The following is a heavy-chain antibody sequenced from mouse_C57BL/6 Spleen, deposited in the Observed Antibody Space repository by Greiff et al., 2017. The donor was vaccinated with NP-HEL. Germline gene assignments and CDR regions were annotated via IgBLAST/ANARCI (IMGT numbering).Heavy chain of an antibody. CDR3: ARGYGSQPYWYFDV. V-gene: IGHV1-82*01. Sequence: QVQLQQSGPELVKPGASVKISCKASGYAFSSSWMNWVKQRPGKGLEWIGRIYPGDGDTNYNGKFKGKATLTADKSSSTAYMQLSSLTSEDSAVYFCARGYGSQPYWYFDVWGTGTTVTVSS. CDR2: IYPGDGDT. D-gene: IGHD1-1*01. J-gene: IGHJ1*03. CDR1: GYAFSSSW.